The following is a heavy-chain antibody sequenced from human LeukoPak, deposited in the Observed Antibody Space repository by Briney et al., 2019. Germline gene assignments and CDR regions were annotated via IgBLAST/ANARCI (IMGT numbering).Heavy chain of an antibody. Sequence: SETLSLTCTVSGGSISSSSYYWGWIRQPPGKGLEWIGSIYYSGSTYYNPSLKSRVTISVDTSKNQFSLKLSSVTAADTAVYYCARSEVATRGVEYWGQGTLVTVSS. CDR2: IYYSGST. J-gene: IGHJ4*02. CDR3: ARSEVATRGVEY. V-gene: IGHV4-39*07. D-gene: IGHD5-12*01. CDR1: GGSISSSSYY.